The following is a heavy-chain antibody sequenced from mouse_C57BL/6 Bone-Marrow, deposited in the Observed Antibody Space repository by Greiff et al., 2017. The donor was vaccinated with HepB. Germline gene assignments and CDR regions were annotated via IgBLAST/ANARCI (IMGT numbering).Heavy chain of an antibody. CDR3: ARRGDYYGSSYRFDY. CDR2: IDPSDSET. D-gene: IGHD1-1*01. V-gene: IGHV1-52*01. CDR1: GYTFTSYW. J-gene: IGHJ2*01. Sequence: VQLQQPGAELVRPGSSVKLSCKASGYTFTSYWMHWVKQRPIQGLEWIGNIDPSDSETHYNQKFKDKATLTVDKSSSTAYMQLSSLTSEDSAVYYCARRGDYYGSSYRFDYWGQGTTLTVSS.